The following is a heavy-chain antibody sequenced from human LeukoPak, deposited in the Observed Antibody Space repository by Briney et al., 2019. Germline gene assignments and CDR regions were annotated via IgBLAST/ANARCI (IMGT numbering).Heavy chain of an antibody. CDR2: IIPIFGTA. CDR1: GGTFSSYA. D-gene: IGHD5-18*01. Sequence: SVKVSCKASGGTFSSYAISWVRQAPGQGLEWMGGIIPIFGTANYAQKFQGRVTITADESTSTAYMELSSLRSEDTAVYYCARTTAMVTIFDYWGQGTLDTVSS. V-gene: IGHV1-69*13. J-gene: IGHJ4*02. CDR3: ARTTAMVTIFDY.